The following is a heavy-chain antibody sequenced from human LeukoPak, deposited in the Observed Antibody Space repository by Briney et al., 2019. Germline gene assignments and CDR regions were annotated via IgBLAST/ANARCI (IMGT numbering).Heavy chain of an antibody. Sequence: SETLSLTCTVSGDSISSSSYYWGWIRQPPGKGLEWIGSIIYSGSTYYNPSLKSRITISLDTSKNQFSLKLRSVTAADTAVYYCARDKEWLAPFDYWGQGTLVTVSS. CDR2: IIYSGST. D-gene: IGHD6-19*01. V-gene: IGHV4-39*07. CDR3: ARDKEWLAPFDY. J-gene: IGHJ4*02. CDR1: GDSISSSSYY.